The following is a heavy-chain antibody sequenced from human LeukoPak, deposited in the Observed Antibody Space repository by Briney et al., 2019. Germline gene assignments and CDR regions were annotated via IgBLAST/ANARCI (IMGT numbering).Heavy chain of an antibody. CDR3: ARDSGDTAMVTRFDY. CDR1: GFTFCSYA. D-gene: IGHD5-18*01. Sequence: PGGSLRLSCAASGFTFCSYAMSWIRQAPGKGLEWVSYISSSGSTIYYADSVKGRFTISRDNAKNSLYLQMNSLRAEDTAVYYCARDSGDTAMVTRFDYWGQGTLVTVSS. CDR2: ISSSGSTI. J-gene: IGHJ4*02. V-gene: IGHV3-11*01.